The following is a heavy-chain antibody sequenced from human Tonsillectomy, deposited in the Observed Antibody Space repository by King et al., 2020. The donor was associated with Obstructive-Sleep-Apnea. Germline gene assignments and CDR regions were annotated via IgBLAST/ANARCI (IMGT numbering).Heavy chain of an antibody. CDR3: VRVAYGDYGVDY. CDR1: GFTFSHYA. Sequence: VQLVESGGGVVQPGRALRLSCAASGFTFSHYAMHWVRRAPGKGLEWLAIISSDSNKKYYADSVRGRFTISRDNSKNTLYLQMNSLRAEDTAVYYCVRVAYGDYGVDYWGQGTLVTVSS. J-gene: IGHJ4*02. D-gene: IGHD4-17*01. V-gene: IGHV3-30*04. CDR2: ISSDSNKK.